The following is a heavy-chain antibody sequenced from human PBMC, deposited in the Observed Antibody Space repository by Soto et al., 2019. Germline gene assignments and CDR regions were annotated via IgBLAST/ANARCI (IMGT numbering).Heavy chain of an antibody. CDR2: IYPGDSDT. CDR1: GYSFTSYW. Sequence: PGESLKISCKGSGYSFTSYWIGWVRQMPGKGLEWMGIIYPGDSDTRYSPSFQGQVTISADKSISTAYLQWSSLKASDTAMYYCARIVRGVNLDPPYYGMDVWGQGTTVTVSS. J-gene: IGHJ6*02. V-gene: IGHV5-51*01. CDR3: ARIVRGVNLDPPYYGMDV. D-gene: IGHD3-10*02.